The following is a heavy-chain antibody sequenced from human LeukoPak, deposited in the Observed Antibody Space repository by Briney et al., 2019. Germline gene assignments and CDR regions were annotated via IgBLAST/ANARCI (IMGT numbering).Heavy chain of an antibody. D-gene: IGHD2-15*01. CDR3: ARDSRAYGSGATIDY. CDR2: IWYDGNNK. J-gene: IGHJ4*02. V-gene: IGHV3-33*01. CDR1: GFTFSNYG. Sequence: GGSLRLSCAASGFTFSNYGMHWVRQAPGKGLEWMTTIWYDGNNKYYADSVKGRFAISRDNSKNTLYVQMSSLRVEDTAVYYCARDSRAYGSGATIDYWGQGTLVTVSS.